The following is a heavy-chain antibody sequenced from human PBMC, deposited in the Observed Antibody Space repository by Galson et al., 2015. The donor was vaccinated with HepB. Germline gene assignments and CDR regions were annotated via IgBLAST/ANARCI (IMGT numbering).Heavy chain of an antibody. V-gene: IGHV3-23*01. CDR3: AKDLGVRGEYYYYGMDV. CDR1: GFTFSSYD. CDR2: IGSDGSST. Sequence: SLRLSCAASGFTFSSYDMSWVRQAPGKGLEWVSAIGSDGSSTFYADSVKGRSTISRDNSGNTLYLQMNSLRAEDTAIYYCAKDLGVRGEYYYYGMDVWGQGTTVTVSS. J-gene: IGHJ6*02. D-gene: IGHD3-10*01.